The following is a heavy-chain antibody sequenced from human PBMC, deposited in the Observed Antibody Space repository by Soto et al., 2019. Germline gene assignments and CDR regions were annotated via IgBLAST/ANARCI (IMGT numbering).Heavy chain of an antibody. CDR3: GSGYSSRWYVNPVRD. CDR2: INAGNGNT. D-gene: IGHD6-13*01. J-gene: IGHJ4*02. Sequence: ASVKVSCKASGYTFTSYAMHWVRQAPGQRLEWMGWINAGNGNTKYSQKFQGRVTITRDTSASTAYMELSSLRSEDTAVYYCGSGYSSRWYVNPVRDWGQGTLVTVSS. CDR1: GYTFTSYA. V-gene: IGHV1-3*01.